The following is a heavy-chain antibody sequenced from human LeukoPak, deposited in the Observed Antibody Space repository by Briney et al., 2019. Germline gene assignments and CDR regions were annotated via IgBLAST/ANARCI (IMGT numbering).Heavy chain of an antibody. Sequence: HPGGSLTLSCAASGFTVSSNYMNGVRQAPGKGLEWVSVIYSGGSTYYADSVKGRFSISRDNSKNTLYLQMNSLRAEDTAVYYCARDRGGTYLVSFAFDIWGQGTMVTVSS. CDR3: ARDRGGTYLVSFAFDI. CDR2: IYSGGST. D-gene: IGHD1-26*01. J-gene: IGHJ3*02. V-gene: IGHV3-66*01. CDR1: GFTVSSNY.